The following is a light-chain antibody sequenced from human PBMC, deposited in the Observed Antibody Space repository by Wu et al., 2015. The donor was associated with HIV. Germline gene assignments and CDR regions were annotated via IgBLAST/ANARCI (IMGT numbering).Light chain of an antibody. CDR1: QSVGSN. J-gene: IGKJ2*03. CDR3: QQFESSTYS. Sequence: EIVMTQSPATLSVSPGERATLSCRASQSVGSNLAWYQQKPGQSPRLLIYGASTRASDSPARFSGSGSGTDFTLTISRLEPEDFAVYYCQQFESSTYSFGQGTKLEI. CDR2: GAS. V-gene: IGKV3-15*01.